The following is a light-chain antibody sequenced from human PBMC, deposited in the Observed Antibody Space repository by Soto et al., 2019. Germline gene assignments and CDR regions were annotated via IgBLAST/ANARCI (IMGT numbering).Light chain of an antibody. V-gene: IGKV3D-15*01. Sequence: ETVMTQSPATLSVSPGARATLSCRASQSVSSNLAWYQQKPGQAPRLLIYGASTRATGIPARFSGSGSGTEFTLTISSLQSEDFAVYYCQQYSPWPLYTFGQGTKVDIK. CDR1: QSVSSN. J-gene: IGKJ2*01. CDR3: QQYSPWPLYT. CDR2: GAS.